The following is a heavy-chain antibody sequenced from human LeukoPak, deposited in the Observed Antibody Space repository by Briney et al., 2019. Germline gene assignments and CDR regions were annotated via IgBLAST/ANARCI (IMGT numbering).Heavy chain of an antibody. D-gene: IGHD3-10*01. Sequence: ASVKVSCKASGYTFTGYYMHWVRQAPGQRLEWMGWINAGNGNTKYSQEFQGRVAITRDTSASTAYMELSSLRSEDTAVYYCARASRGYSGSGTYLYYFDHWGQGTLVTVSS. CDR2: INAGNGNT. CDR1: GYTFTGYY. J-gene: IGHJ4*02. CDR3: ARASRGYSGSGTYLYYFDH. V-gene: IGHV1-3*03.